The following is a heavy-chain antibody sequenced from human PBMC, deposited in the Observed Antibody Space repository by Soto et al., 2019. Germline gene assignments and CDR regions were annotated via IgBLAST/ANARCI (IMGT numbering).Heavy chain of an antibody. J-gene: IGHJ6*02. V-gene: IGHV1-18*01. CDR1: GYTFTSYR. Sequence: ASVKVSCTASGYTFTSYRISRVRQAPGQGLEWMGWISAYNGNTNYAQKLQGRVTMTTDTSTSTAYMELRSLRSDDTAVYYCARRIQLWFNGMDVWGQGTTVTVSS. D-gene: IGHD5-18*01. CDR2: ISAYNGNT. CDR3: ARRIQLWFNGMDV.